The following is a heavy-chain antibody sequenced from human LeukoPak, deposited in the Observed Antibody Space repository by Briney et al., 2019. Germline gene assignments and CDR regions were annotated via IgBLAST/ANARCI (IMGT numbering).Heavy chain of an antibody. V-gene: IGHV3-48*02. Sequence: GGSLRPSSAASGFTFSTYGINWVRQAQGKGLEWVSYISSGSDSIHYADSLKGRFTVSRDNAKNSLFLQMNSLRDEDTAVYYCARAEALLPYLYWGQGTLVTVSS. D-gene: IGHD2-15*01. CDR1: GFTFSTYG. CDR3: ARAEALLPYLY. CDR2: ISSGSDSI. J-gene: IGHJ4*02.